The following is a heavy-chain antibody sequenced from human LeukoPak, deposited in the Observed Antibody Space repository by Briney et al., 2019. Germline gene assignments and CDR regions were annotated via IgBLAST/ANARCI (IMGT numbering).Heavy chain of an antibody. D-gene: IGHD2-2*01. CDR1: GYTFTGYY. CDR2: INPNSGGT. J-gene: IGHJ4*02. V-gene: IGHV1-2*02. CDR3: ARDSSNWSSFGS. Sequence: ASVKVSCKASGYTFTGYYMHWVRQAPGQGLEWMGWINPNSGGTNYAQKFQGRVTMTRDTSISTAYMQLSSLKSDDTAVYYCARDSSNWSSFGSWGQGSLVIVSS.